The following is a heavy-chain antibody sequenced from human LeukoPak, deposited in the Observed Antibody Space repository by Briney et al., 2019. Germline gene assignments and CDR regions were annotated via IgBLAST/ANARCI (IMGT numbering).Heavy chain of an antibody. J-gene: IGHJ6*02. Sequence: SVKVSCKASGYTFTNYGISWVRQAPGQGLEWMGGIIPIFGTANYAQKFQGRVTITADESTSTAYMELSSLRSEDTAVYYCARRFRDDSYYYYGMDVWGQGTTVTVSS. CDR2: IIPIFGTA. CDR3: ARRFRDDSYYYYGMDV. CDR1: GYTFTNYG. D-gene: IGHD3-10*01. V-gene: IGHV1-69*13.